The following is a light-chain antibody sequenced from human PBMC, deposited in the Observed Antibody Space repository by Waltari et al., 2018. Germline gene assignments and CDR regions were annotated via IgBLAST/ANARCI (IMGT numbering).Light chain of an antibody. V-gene: IGKV3-11*01. CDR1: QSVSSY. CDR3: QQRSNWPGT. Sequence: EIVLTQSPANLYLSPGERATLSRRASQSVSSYLAWYQQKPGQAPRLLIYDASNRATGIPARFSGSGSGTDFTLTISSLEPEDFAVYYCQQRSNWPGTFGQGTKVEIK. J-gene: IGKJ1*01. CDR2: DAS.